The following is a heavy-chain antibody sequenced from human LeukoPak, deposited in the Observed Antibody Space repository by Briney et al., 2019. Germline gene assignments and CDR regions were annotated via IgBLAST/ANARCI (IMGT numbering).Heavy chain of an antibody. CDR2: ISGSSNYI. V-gene: IGHV3-21*01. Sequence: GGSLRLSCAASGFTFISYRMNWVRQAPGKGLEWVSSISGSSNYIYYADSVKGRFTISRDNAKNSLYLQMNSLRAEDTAVYYCARGHPLAVYDFDYWGQGTLVTVSS. CDR3: ARGHPLAVYDFDY. CDR1: GFTFISYR. J-gene: IGHJ4*02. D-gene: IGHD2-8*02.